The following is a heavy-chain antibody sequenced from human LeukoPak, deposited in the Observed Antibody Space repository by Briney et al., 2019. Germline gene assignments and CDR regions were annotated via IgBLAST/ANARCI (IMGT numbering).Heavy chain of an antibody. CDR3: AKDRSGYDLGGSSGFSY. CDR1: GFTFSSYA. D-gene: IGHD5-12*01. Sequence: GGSLRLSCAASGFTFSSYAMSWVRQAPGKGLEWVSAISGSGGGTYYADSVKGRFTISRDNSKNTLYLQMNSLRAEDTAVYYCAKDRSGYDLGGSSGFSYWGQGTLVTVSS. V-gene: IGHV3-23*01. CDR2: ISGSGGGT. J-gene: IGHJ4*02.